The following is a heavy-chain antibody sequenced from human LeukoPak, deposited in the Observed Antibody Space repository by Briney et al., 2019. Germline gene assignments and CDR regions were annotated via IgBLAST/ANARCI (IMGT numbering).Heavy chain of an antibody. CDR2: INPNSGGT. Sequence: ASVKVSCKASGYTFTGYYMHWMRQARGQGLEWMGRINPNSGGTNYAQKFQGRVTMTRDTSISTAYMELSRLRSDDTAVYYCARFGGRYYDILTGYYTAFDYWGQGTLVTVSS. CDR3: ARFGGRYYDILTGYYTAFDY. D-gene: IGHD3-9*01. CDR1: GYTFTGYY. V-gene: IGHV1-2*06. J-gene: IGHJ4*02.